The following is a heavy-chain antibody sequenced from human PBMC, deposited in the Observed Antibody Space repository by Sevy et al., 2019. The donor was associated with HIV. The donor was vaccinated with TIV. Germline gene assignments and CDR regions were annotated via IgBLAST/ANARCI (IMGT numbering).Heavy chain of an antibody. Sequence: GGSLRLSCAASGLSVSRNYLSWVRQAPGKGLEWVSVIYAGGSTYYADSVKGRFTVSRDKAKNTLYYQLNGLSAEDTAVYYCASQLGIGAFDIWGQGTMVTVSS. V-gene: IGHV3-53*01. D-gene: IGHD7-27*01. CDR3: ASQLGIGAFDI. J-gene: IGHJ3*02. CDR1: GLSVSRNY. CDR2: IYAGGST.